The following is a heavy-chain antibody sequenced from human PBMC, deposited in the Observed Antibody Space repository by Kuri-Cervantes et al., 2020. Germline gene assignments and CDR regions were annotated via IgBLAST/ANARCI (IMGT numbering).Heavy chain of an antibody. CDR3: ARQRGDSSGWYSSGD. V-gene: IGHV4-59*08. CDR2: IYYSGST. CDR1: GGSIRSYY. Sequence: SETLSLTCNVSGGSIRSYYWSWIRQPPGKGLEWIGYIYYSGSTNYNPSLKSRVTISVDMSKNQFSLKLSSVTAADTAVYYCARQRGDSSGWYSSGDWGQGTLVTVSS. D-gene: IGHD6-19*01. J-gene: IGHJ4*02.